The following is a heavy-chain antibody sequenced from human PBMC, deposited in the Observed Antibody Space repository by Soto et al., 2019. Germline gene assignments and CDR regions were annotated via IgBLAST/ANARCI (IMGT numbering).Heavy chain of an antibody. V-gene: IGHV4-59*01. D-gene: IGHD6-19*01. Sequence: SETLSLTCTVSGGSISSYYWSWIRQPPGKGLEWIGYIYYSGSTNYNPSLKSRVTISVDTSKNQFSLKLSSVTAADTAVYYCARDRYSSGWYWGPSDYWGQGTLVTVSS. J-gene: IGHJ4*02. CDR1: GGSISSYY. CDR3: ARDRYSSGWYWGPSDY. CDR2: IYYSGST.